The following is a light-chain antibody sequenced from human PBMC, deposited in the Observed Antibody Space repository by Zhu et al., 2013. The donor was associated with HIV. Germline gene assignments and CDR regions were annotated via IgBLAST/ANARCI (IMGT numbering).Light chain of an antibody. CDR3: GTWDSSLSVHVL. CDR1: SSNIGNKY. CDR2: DDN. Sequence: QSVLTQPPSVSAAPGQKVTISCSGSSSNIGNKYVSWYMQFPGTAPKLLIYDDNKRPSVIPDRFSGSKSGTSATLGITGLQTGDEADYYCGTWDSSLSVHVLFGGGTKLTVL. V-gene: IGLV1-51*01. J-gene: IGLJ2*01.